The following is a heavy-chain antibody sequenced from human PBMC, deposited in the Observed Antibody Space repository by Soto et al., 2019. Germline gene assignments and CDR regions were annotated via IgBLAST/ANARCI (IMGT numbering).Heavy chain of an antibody. J-gene: IGHJ4*02. Sequence: EVQLVESGGGLVQPGGSLRLSCAASGFSIRTFWMSWLRQAPGKGLEWVANTKEDEAEKYYVDSVKGRFTISRDNAVNSLYLQMNSLVAEDTAVYYCARDGSGYSVIRGQGTLVTVSS. V-gene: IGHV3-7*01. D-gene: IGHD1-26*01. CDR1: GFSIRTFW. CDR2: TKEDEAEK. CDR3: ARDGSGYSVI.